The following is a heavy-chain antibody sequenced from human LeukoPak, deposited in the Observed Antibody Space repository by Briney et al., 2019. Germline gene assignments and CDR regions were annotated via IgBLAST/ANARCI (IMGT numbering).Heavy chain of an antibody. Sequence: PGGFLRLSCAASGFTFSSYAMHWVRQAPGKGLEWVAVISYDGSNKYYADSVKGRFTISRDNSKNTLYPQMNSLRAEDTAVYYCARGYYGSGSYSPSLDWFDPWGQGTLVTVSS. D-gene: IGHD3-10*01. CDR1: GFTFSSYA. V-gene: IGHV3-30-3*01. CDR3: ARGYYGSGSYSPSLDWFDP. CDR2: ISYDGSNK. J-gene: IGHJ5*02.